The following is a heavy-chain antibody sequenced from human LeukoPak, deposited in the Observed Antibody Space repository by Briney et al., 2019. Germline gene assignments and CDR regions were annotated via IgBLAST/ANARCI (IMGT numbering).Heavy chain of an antibody. CDR2: ISSSSSYI. Sequence: GSLRLSCAASGFTFSSYSMNWVRQAPGKGLEWVSSISSSSSYIYYADSVKGRFTISRDNAKNSLYLQMNSLRAEGTAVYYCARSYCSSTSCLTYDYWGQGTLVTVSS. V-gene: IGHV3-21*01. J-gene: IGHJ4*02. CDR3: ARSYCSSTSCLTYDY. CDR1: GFTFSSYS. D-gene: IGHD2-2*01.